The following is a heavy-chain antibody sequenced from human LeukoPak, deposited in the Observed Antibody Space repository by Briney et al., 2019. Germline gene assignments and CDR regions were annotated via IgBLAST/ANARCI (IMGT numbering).Heavy chain of an antibody. J-gene: IGHJ4*02. CDR1: GFTFSSYE. D-gene: IGHD3-22*01. CDR2: ISFSSSYI. CDR3: AKESESYDSSGSTFDF. V-gene: IGHV3-21*01. Sequence: GGSLRLSCAASGFTFSSYEMNWVRQAPGKGLEWVSSISFSSSYIYYADSVKGRFTISRDNAKNSLYLQMNSLRAEDTAVYYCAKESESYDSSGSTFDFWGQGTLVTVSS.